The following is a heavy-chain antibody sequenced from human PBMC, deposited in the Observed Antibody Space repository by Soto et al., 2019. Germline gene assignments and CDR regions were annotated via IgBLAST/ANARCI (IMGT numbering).Heavy chain of an antibody. J-gene: IGHJ6*02. CDR3: ARHSPLEAIAAAVADYYYYYGMDV. CDR2: IDPSDSYT. Sequence: GESLKISCKGSGYSFTSYWISWVRQMPGKGLEWMGRIDPSDSYTNYSPSFQGHVTISADKSISTAYLQWSSLKASDTAMYYCARHSPLEAIAAAVADYYYYYGMDVWGQGTTVTVSS. V-gene: IGHV5-10-1*01. CDR1: GYSFTSYW. D-gene: IGHD6-13*01.